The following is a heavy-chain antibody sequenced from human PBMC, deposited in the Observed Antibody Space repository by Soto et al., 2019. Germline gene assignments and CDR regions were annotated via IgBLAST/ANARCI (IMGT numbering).Heavy chain of an antibody. CDR2: IKQDGSEK. CDR3: ARSGVATTIAGDYFDY. D-gene: IGHD5-12*01. J-gene: IGHJ4*02. CDR1: GFTFSSYW. V-gene: IGHV3-7*01. Sequence: GGSLRLSSAASGFTFSSYWMSWVRQAPGKGLEWVANIKQDGSEKYYVDSVKGRFTISRDNAKNSLYLQMNSLRAEDTAVYYCARSGVATTIAGDYFDYWGQGTLVTVSS.